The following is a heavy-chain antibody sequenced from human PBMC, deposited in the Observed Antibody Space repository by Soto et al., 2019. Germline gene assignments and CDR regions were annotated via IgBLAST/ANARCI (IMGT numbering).Heavy chain of an antibody. J-gene: IGHJ5*02. D-gene: IGHD1-1*01. CDR1: GYTFTTSG. V-gene: IGHV1-3*01. Sequence: QVQLVQSGAEVKKAGASVRISCKASGYTFTTSGMHWVRLAPGQGLEWVGWINGVNGNTKYSQKFQDRVTITRDSSASTAYMELSGLTSDDTGVFYCARAPRLTQLSAWGQGTLVIVSS. CDR3: ARAPRLTQLSA. CDR2: INGVNGNT.